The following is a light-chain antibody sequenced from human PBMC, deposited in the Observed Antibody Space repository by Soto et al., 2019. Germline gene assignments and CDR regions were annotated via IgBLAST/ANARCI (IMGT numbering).Light chain of an antibody. Sequence: DIQMTQSPSTLSASIGDRITISCRASQTIDTWLAWYQQRPGEAPKLLIYTASNLKNGVPSRFSGSGSGTAFTLTISSLQPEDFATYYCQQYSDSSRSFGQGTQVE. CDR3: QQYSDSSRS. CDR2: TAS. J-gene: IGKJ1*01. CDR1: QTIDTW. V-gene: IGKV1-5*03.